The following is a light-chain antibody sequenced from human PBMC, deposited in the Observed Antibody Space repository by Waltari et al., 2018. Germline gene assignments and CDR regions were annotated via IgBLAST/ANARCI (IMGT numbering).Light chain of an antibody. V-gene: IGLV3-21*02. CDR3: QVWDTTSDHVV. Sequence: SYVLTQPPSVSVAPGQTAKITCGGNSIGSKSVHWYQQRPGQAPVLVVYDDTGRPSGIPERVSGSNSGDAATLTINSVEAGDDADYYCQVWDTTSDHVVFGGGTALTVL. J-gene: IGLJ3*02. CDR1: SIGSKS. CDR2: DDT.